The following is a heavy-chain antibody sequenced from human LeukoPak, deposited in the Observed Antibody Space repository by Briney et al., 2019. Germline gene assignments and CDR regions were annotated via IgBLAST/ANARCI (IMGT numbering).Heavy chain of an antibody. CDR3: AKLSGSSSGSYNFDY. Sequence: GGSLRLSCAASGFTLSSYGMHWVRQAPGKGLEWVAFIRYDGSNKYYADSVKGRFTISRDNSKNTLYLQMNSLRAEDTAVYYCAKLSGSSSGSYNFDYWGQGTLVTVSS. CDR2: IRYDGSNK. J-gene: IGHJ4*02. V-gene: IGHV3-30*02. D-gene: IGHD1-26*01. CDR1: GFTLSSYG.